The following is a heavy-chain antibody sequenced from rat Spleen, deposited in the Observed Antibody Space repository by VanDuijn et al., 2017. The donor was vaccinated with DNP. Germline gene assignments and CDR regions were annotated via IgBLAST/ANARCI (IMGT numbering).Heavy chain of an antibody. V-gene: IGHV5S10*01. CDR3: TTGMYTTDLGYFDY. CDR2: IIYDGTRT. J-gene: IGHJ2*01. Sequence: EVQLVESGGGLVQPGRSLKLSCAASGFTLSDYAMVWVRQAPKKGLEWVATIIYDGTRTYYRDSVKGRFTISRDNAKSTLYLQLDSLRSEDTATYYCTTGMYTTDLGYFDYWGQGVMVRVSS. CDR1: GFTLSDYA. D-gene: IGHD1-6*01.